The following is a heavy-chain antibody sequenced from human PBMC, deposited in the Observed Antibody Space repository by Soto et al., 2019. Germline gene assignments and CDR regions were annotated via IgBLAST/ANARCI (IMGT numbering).Heavy chain of an antibody. CDR1: GFTVSSNY. CDR3: ARMGGRGQAWYYYGMDV. D-gene: IGHD1-26*01. Sequence: GGSLRLSCAASGFTVSSNYMSWVRQAPGKGLEWVSVIYSGGSTYYADSVKGRFTISRDNSKNTLYLQMNSLRAEDTAVYYCARMGGRGQAWYYYGMDVWGQGTTFTVSS. CDR2: IYSGGST. J-gene: IGHJ6*02. V-gene: IGHV3-53*01.